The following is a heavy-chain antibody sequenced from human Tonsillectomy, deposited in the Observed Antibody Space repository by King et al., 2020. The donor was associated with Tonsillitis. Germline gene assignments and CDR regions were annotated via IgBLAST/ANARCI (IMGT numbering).Heavy chain of an antibody. CDR3: AGGEFMTTVAWADY. V-gene: IGHV3-30*04. CDR1: GYTFRSYA. D-gene: IGHD4-11*01. J-gene: IGHJ4*02. CDR2: ISYDGSNK. Sequence: VQLVESGGGVVQPGRSLRLSCAASGYTFRSYAMHWVRQAPGKGLEWVAVISYDGSNKHYADSVRGRFTISRDNSKNTLYLQMNSLRAEDTAVYYCAGGEFMTTVAWADYGARGTLVTVSS.